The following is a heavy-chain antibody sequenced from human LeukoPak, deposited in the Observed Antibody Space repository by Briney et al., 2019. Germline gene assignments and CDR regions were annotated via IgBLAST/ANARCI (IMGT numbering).Heavy chain of an antibody. J-gene: IGHJ5*02. D-gene: IGHD3-10*01. CDR1: GGSISSSSYY. V-gene: IGHV4-39*07. CDR3: ARDRAGSPNWFDP. Sequence: SETLSLTCTVSGGSISSSSYYWGWIRQPPGKGLEWIGSIYYSGSTNYNPSLKSRVTISVDTSKNQFSLKLSSVTAADTAVYYCARDRAGSPNWFDPWGQGTLVTVSS. CDR2: IYYSGST.